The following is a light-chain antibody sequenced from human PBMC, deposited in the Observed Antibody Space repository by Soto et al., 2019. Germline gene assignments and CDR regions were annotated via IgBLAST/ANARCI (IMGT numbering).Light chain of an antibody. CDR3: QQRSKWPIT. Sequence: EIFLKQSPATVSLSPGARGTLSCRASQSVSSYLAWYQQKPGQAPRLLIYDASNRATGIPARFSGSGSGTDFTLTISSLEPEDFAVYYCQQRSKWPITVGQGTRLEIK. V-gene: IGKV3-11*01. J-gene: IGKJ5*01. CDR1: QSVSSY. CDR2: DAS.